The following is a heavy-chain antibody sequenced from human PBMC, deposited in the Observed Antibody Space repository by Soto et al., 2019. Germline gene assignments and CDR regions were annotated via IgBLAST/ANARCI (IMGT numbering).Heavy chain of an antibody. CDR2: ISNYNGDT. J-gene: IGHJ4*02. Sequence: ASVKVSYKASGYTFPHYAISWLRQTPGQGLEWMGWISNYNGDTKYAQKFQGRVTMTTDTSKTTAYMELRSLRSDDTAAYYCAREAGSGSYYPFDYWGQGTLVTVSS. CDR3: AREAGSGSYYPFDY. CDR1: GYTFPHYA. D-gene: IGHD3-10*01. V-gene: IGHV1-18*01.